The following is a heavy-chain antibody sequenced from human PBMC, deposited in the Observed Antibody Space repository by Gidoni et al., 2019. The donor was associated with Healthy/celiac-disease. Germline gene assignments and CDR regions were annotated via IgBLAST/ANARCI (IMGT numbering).Heavy chain of an antibody. CDR3: ARDKRYCSSTSCYNPRDIPFDY. D-gene: IGHD2-2*02. CDR1: GGSISSSNW. J-gene: IGHJ4*02. Sequence: QVQLQESGTGLVKPSGTLSLTCAVSGGSISSSNWLRWVRQPPGQGLEWIGEFYHSGSTNYNPSLKSRGPISVDKSKNQFSLKLSSVTAADTAVYYCARDKRYCSSTSCYNPRDIPFDYWGQGTLVTVSS. V-gene: IGHV4-4*02. CDR2: FYHSGST.